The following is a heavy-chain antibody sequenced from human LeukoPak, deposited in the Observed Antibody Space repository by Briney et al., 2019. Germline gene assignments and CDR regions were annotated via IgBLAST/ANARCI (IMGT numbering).Heavy chain of an antibody. D-gene: IGHD3-16*01. CDR3: ARRIIARGLGQENWFDP. J-gene: IGHJ5*02. CDR2: ILYSWTT. V-gene: IGHV4-59*02. Sequence: SETLSLTCTVSGASVTSYYWNWIRQPPGKGLEWIGYILYSWTTNYNPSLNSRVTMSLDTSKNQFSLELSSVTAADTAVYYCARRIIARGLGQENWFDPWGQGILVTVSS. CDR1: GASVTSYY.